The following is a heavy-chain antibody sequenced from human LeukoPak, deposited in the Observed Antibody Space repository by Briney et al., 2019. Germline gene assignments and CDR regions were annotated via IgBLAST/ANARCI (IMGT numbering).Heavy chain of an antibody. J-gene: IGHJ4*02. D-gene: IGHD4-17*01. CDR2: ISYDGSNK. Sequence: GGSLRLSCAASGFTFSSYGMHWVRQAPGKGLEWVAVISYDGSNKYYADSVKGRFTISRDNSKNTLYLQMNSLRAEDTAVYYCAKALYGDGLNFDYWGQGTPVTVSS. CDR1: GFTFSSYG. CDR3: AKALYGDGLNFDY. V-gene: IGHV3-30*18.